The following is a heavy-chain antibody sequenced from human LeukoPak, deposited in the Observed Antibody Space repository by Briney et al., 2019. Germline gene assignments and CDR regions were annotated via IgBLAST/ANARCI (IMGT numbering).Heavy chain of an antibody. Sequence: GESLKISCKGSGYSFISYWIGWVRQMPGKGLEWMGIIYPGDSDTRHSPSFQGQVTISADKSISTAYLQWSSLKASDTAMYYCARLRIQLYKVPDAFDIWGQGTMVTVSS. CDR2: IYPGDSDT. V-gene: IGHV5-51*01. J-gene: IGHJ3*02. CDR3: ARLRIQLYKVPDAFDI. D-gene: IGHD5-18*01. CDR1: GYSFISYW.